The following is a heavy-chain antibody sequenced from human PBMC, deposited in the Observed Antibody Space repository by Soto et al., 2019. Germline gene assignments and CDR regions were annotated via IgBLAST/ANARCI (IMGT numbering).Heavy chain of an antibody. CDR2: ISAYNGNT. Sequence: ASVKVSCKASGYTFASYAISWMRQAPGQGLEWMGWISAYNGNTNYAQKLQGRVTMTTDTSTSTAYMELTSLISNDTAIYFCAMVDVYVTPSPQDVWGQGTTVTV. D-gene: IGHD3-16*01. V-gene: IGHV1-18*01. CDR1: GYTFASYA. J-gene: IGHJ6*02. CDR3: AMVDVYVTPSPQDV.